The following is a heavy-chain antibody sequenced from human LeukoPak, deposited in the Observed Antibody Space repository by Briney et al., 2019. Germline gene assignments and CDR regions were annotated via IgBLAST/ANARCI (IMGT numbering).Heavy chain of an antibody. D-gene: IGHD6-6*01. CDR1: GFTVSSNY. CDR3: AREESSQDAFDI. Sequence: PGGSLRLSCAISGFTVSSNYMNWVRQAPGKGLEWGSVIYSGGTTYYADSVKGRFSISRDNSKNTLYLQMNSLRAEDTAVYYCAREESSQDAFDIWGQGTVVTVSS. V-gene: IGHV3-66*01. CDR2: IYSGGTT. J-gene: IGHJ3*02.